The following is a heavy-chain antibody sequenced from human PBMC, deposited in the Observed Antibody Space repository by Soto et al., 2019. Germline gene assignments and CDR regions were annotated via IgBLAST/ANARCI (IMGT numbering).Heavy chain of an antibody. CDR1: GGSISSYY. CDR3: ARDTARGSNEFDY. V-gene: IGHV4-59*01. Sequence: PSETLSLTCTVSGGSISSYYWSWIRQPPGKGLEWIGYIYHSGSTNYNPSLKSRVTMAVDTSKNQFSLKLSSVTAADTAVYYCARDTARGSNEFDYWGQGTPVTVSS. CDR2: IYHSGST. J-gene: IGHJ4*02. D-gene: IGHD2-8*01.